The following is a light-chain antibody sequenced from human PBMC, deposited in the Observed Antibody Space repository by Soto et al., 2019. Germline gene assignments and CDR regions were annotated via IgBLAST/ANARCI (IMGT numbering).Light chain of an antibody. Sequence: EIVMTQSPATLSVTPGERVTLSCRASQSVSSSLAWYQQKPGQAPRLLIYGASTRATGVPARFSGSGSGTEFTLTIHSLQSEDIAVYYCEQYGSSGTFAQGTKV. CDR2: GAS. V-gene: IGKV3-15*01. CDR1: QSVSSS. CDR3: EQYGSSGT. J-gene: IGKJ1*01.